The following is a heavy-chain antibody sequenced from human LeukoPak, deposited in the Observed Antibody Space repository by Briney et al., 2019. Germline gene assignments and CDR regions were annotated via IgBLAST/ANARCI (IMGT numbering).Heavy chain of an antibody. CDR3: ARYKIWFGIDY. J-gene: IGHJ4*02. V-gene: IGHV4-34*01. CDR1: GGSFSGYY. Sequence: PSETLSLTCTVSGGSFSGYYWTWIRQPPGMGLEWIGEINHTRSPNYNPSLKSRVTISIDMSKNQVSLKLSSVTAADTAVYYCARYKIWFGIDYWGQGTLVTVSS. D-gene: IGHD3-10*01. CDR2: INHTRSP.